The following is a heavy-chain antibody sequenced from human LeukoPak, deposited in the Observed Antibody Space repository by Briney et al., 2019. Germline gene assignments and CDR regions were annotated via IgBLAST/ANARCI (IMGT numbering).Heavy chain of an antibody. J-gene: IGHJ5*02. CDR1: GGSISSYY. CDR3: ARSAEGDIVVVPAAHRGDWFDP. Sequence: SETLSLTCTVSGGSISSYYWSWIRQPAGKGLEWIGRIYTSGSTNYNPSLKSRVTMSVDTSKNQFSLKLSSVTAADTAVYYCARSAEGDIVVVPAAHRGDWFDPWGQGTLVTVSS. CDR2: IYTSGST. D-gene: IGHD2-2*01. V-gene: IGHV4-4*07.